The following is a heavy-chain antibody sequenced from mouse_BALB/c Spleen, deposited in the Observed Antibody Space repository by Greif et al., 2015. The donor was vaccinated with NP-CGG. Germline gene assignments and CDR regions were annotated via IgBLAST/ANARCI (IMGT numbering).Heavy chain of an antibody. Sequence: VKLVESGPGLVAPSQSLSITCTVSGFSLTSYGVHWVRQPPGKGLEWLGVIWAGGSTNYNSALMSRLSISKDNSKSQVFLKMNSLQTDDTAMYYCARDDGYHVRFAYWGQGTLVTVSA. CDR3: ARDDGYHVRFAY. J-gene: IGHJ3*01. D-gene: IGHD2-3*01. CDR2: IWAGGST. CDR1: GFSLTSYG. V-gene: IGHV2-9*02.